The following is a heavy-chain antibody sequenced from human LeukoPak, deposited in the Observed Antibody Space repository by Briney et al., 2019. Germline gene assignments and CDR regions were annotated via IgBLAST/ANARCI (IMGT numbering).Heavy chain of an antibody. Sequence: ASVKVSCKASGYTFTSYDINRVRQATGQGLEWMGWMNPNSGNTGYAQKFQGRVTITRNTSISTAYMELSSLRSEDTAVYYCARGVVVPKAGWSDPWGQGTLVPVSS. CDR1: GYTFTSYD. J-gene: IGHJ5*02. D-gene: IGHD2-15*01. CDR3: ARGVVVPKAGWSDP. CDR2: MNPNSGNT. V-gene: IGHV1-8*03.